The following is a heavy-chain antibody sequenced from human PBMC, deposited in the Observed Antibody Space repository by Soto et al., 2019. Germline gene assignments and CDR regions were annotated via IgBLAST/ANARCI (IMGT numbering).Heavy chain of an antibody. V-gene: IGHV3-33*01. D-gene: IGHD5-18*01. CDR1: VFTFSSYD. J-gene: IGHJ6*02. CDR3: ARDGDTAMVLYYYGMDV. Sequence: GGSLRLACAASVFTFSSYDMHWVRQAPGKGLEWVAVIWYDGSNKYYADSVKGRFTISRDNSKNTLYLQMNSLRAEDTAVYYCARDGDTAMVLYYYGMDVWGQGTTVTVSS. CDR2: IWYDGSNK.